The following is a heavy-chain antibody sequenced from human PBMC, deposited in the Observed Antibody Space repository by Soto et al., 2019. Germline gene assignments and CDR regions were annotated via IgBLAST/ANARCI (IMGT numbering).Heavy chain of an antibody. Sequence: SGKVSCKASRVAFSKFIVTWVRQAPGLGLEWVGGIIPIFGTANYAQKFQGRVTITADESTSTSYMEVNNLRSEDTAVYYCAKVRYSSPMGYYYGMDVWGQGTTVTVS. CDR2: IIPIFGTA. CDR3: AKVRYSSPMGYYYGMDV. V-gene: IGHV1-69*13. J-gene: IGHJ6*02. CDR1: RVAFSKFI. D-gene: IGHD6-19*01.